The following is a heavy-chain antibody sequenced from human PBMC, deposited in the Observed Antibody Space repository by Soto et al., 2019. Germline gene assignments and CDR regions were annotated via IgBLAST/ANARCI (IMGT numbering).Heavy chain of an antibody. Sequence: QVQPQESGPGLVKPSQTLSLTCTVSGGSISSGDYYWTWIRQPPGKGLEWIGYIYYSGSTHYNPSLKSRLTISLDTSKNQFSLKLSSVTAADTAVYYCARVEGYYDSSGYNWFDPWGQGTLVTVSS. J-gene: IGHJ5*02. CDR2: IYYSGST. V-gene: IGHV4-30-4*01. CDR3: ARVEGYYDSSGYNWFDP. CDR1: GGSISSGDYY. D-gene: IGHD3-22*01.